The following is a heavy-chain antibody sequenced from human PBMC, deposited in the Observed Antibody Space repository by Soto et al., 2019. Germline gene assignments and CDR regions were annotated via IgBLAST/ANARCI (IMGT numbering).Heavy chain of an antibody. D-gene: IGHD3-10*01. CDR3: ARYDYGSGDDYNIDY. J-gene: IGHJ4*02. CDR1: GDSISSMNW. CDR2: IHHSGST. Sequence: QVQLQESGPGLVKPSGTLSLTCAVSGDSISSMNWWSWVRQPPGMGLEWIGEIHHSGSTNYNPSLMSPVTISVDKSKNQFSLKLTSVTAADTAVYYCARYDYGSGDDYNIDYWGQGTLVTVSS. V-gene: IGHV4-4*02.